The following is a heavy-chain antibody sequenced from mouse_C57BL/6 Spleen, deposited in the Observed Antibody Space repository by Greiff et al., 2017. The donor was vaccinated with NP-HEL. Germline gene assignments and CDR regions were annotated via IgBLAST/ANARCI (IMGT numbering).Heavy chain of an antibody. CDR1: GYSITSGYG. Sequence: EVQLQQSGPGLVKPSQSLSLTCTVTGYSITSGYGWNWIRQFPGNKLEWMGYISYSGSTNYNPSLKSRIPITRDTSKNQFFLQLNSVTTEDTATYYCARTARIKYWGQGTTLTVSS. CDR2: ISYSGST. J-gene: IGHJ2*01. D-gene: IGHD1-2*01. V-gene: IGHV3-2*02. CDR3: ARTARIKY.